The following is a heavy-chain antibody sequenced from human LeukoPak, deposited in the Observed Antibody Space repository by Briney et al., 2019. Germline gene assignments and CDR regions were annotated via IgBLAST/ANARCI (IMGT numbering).Heavy chain of an antibody. CDR1: GYTFTSYG. CDR2: ISAYNGNT. Sequence: ASVKVSCKASGYTFTSYGISWVRQAPGQGLEWMGWISAYNGNTNYAQKLQGRVTMTTDTSTSTAYMELRSLRSDDTAVYCCARVDGYDSSGPMGGYFDYWGQGTLVTVSS. J-gene: IGHJ4*02. CDR3: ARVDGYDSSGPMGGYFDY. D-gene: IGHD3-22*01. V-gene: IGHV1-18*01.